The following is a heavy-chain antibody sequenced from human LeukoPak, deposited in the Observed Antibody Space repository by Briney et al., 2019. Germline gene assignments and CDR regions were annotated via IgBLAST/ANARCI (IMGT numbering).Heavy chain of an antibody. D-gene: IGHD2-2*01. CDR1: GYTFTSYG. Sequence: ASVKVSCKVSGYTFTSYGISWVRQAPGQGLEWMGWISAYNGNTNYAQKLQGRVTMTTDTSTSTAYMELRSLRSDDTAVYYCARDLDCSSTSCPSDAFDIWGQGTMVTVSS. CDR2: ISAYNGNT. J-gene: IGHJ3*02. V-gene: IGHV1-18*01. CDR3: ARDLDCSSTSCPSDAFDI.